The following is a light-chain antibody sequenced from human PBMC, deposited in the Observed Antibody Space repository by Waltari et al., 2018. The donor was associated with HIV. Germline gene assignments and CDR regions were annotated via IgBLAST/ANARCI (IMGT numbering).Light chain of an antibody. CDR1: SSDVGGSNY. V-gene: IGLV2-11*01. CDR2: DVS. J-gene: IGLJ2*01. CDR3: CSYVGSYKV. Sequence: QSALTQPLSVSGSPGPSVTISCTGTSSDVGGSNYVSWYQQHPGKAPKLMIYDVSKRPSGVPDRFSVAKSGNTASLTISGLQAEDEADYYCCSYVGSYKVFGGGTKLTVL.